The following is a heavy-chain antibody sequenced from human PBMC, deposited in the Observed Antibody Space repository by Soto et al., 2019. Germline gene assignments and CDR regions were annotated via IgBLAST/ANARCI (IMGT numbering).Heavy chain of an antibody. Sequence: PSETLSLTXTVAGGSISSYYWSWIRKPPGKGLEWIGYIYYSGSTNYNPSLKSRVTISVDTSKNQFSLKLSSVTAADTAVYYCARGSWDYYDYYYYYMDVWGKGTTVTVSS. CDR3: ARGSWDYYDYYYYYMDV. V-gene: IGHV4-59*08. J-gene: IGHJ6*03. D-gene: IGHD3-22*01. CDR1: GGSISSYY. CDR2: IYYSGST.